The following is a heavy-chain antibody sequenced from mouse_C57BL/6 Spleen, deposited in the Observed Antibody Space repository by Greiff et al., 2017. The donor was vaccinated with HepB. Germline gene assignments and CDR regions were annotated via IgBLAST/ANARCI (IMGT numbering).Heavy chain of an antibody. D-gene: IGHD2-1*01. CDR2: IDPNSGGT. Sequence: VQLKQPGAELVKPGASVKLSCKASGYTFTSYWMHWVKQRPGRGLEWIGRIDPNSGGTKYNEKFKSKATLTVDKPSSTAYMQLSSLTSEDSAVYYCASYGNYPYWYFDVWGTGTTVTVSS. J-gene: IGHJ1*03. CDR3: ASYGNYPYWYFDV. V-gene: IGHV1-72*01. CDR1: GYTFTSYW.